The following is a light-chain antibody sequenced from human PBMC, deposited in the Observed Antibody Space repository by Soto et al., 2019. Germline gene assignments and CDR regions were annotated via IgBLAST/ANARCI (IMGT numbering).Light chain of an antibody. V-gene: IGKV1-9*01. CDR2: GAS. Sequence: DIQLTQSPSFLSASVGDSLTITCRASRGISSYLAWYQQKPGKAPKLLIYGASTLQSGVPSRFSGSGSGTEFTLTIRSLQPEDFATDDCQQTNSFPFGGGTKVEIK. J-gene: IGKJ4*01. CDR3: QQTNSFP. CDR1: RGISSY.